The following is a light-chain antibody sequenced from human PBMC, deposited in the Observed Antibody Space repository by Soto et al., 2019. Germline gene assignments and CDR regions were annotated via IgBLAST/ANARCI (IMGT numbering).Light chain of an antibody. CDR2: KAS. J-gene: IGKJ1*01. CDR1: QSFSSC. V-gene: IGKV1-5*03. CDR3: QQYNSYPRT. Sequence: DIQMTQSPSTLSASVGDRVTITCRASQSFSSCLAWYQQKPEKAPNLLIYKASSLESGVPSRFSGSGSGTEFTLTISSLQPDDFATYYCQQYNSYPRTFGQGTKVEIK.